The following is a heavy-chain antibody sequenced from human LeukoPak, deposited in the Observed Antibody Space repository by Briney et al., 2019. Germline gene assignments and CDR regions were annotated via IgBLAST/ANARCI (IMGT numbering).Heavy chain of an antibody. Sequence: ASVKISCKGSGYSFTSYWIGWVRQMPGKGLEWMGIIYPGDSGTRYSPSFQGQVTISADKSISTAYLQWSSLKASDTAMYYCARPYYYDSSGYELYYFDYWGQGTLVTVSS. CDR1: GYSFTSYW. J-gene: IGHJ4*02. CDR3: ARPYYYDSSGYELYYFDY. CDR2: IYPGDSGT. V-gene: IGHV5-51*01. D-gene: IGHD3-22*01.